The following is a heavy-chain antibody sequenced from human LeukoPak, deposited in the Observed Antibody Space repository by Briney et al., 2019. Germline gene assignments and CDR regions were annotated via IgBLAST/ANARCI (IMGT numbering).Heavy chain of an antibody. Sequence: GGSLRPSCAASGFTFSSYTMNWVRQAPGKGLEWVSSISGSSSYIYYADSVKGRFTISRDNAKNSLYLQMNSLRAEDTAVYYCARDLVYPEYWGQGTLVTVSS. D-gene: IGHD5/OR15-5a*01. CDR2: ISGSSSYI. J-gene: IGHJ4*02. CDR1: GFTFSSYT. CDR3: ARDLVYPEY. V-gene: IGHV3-21*01.